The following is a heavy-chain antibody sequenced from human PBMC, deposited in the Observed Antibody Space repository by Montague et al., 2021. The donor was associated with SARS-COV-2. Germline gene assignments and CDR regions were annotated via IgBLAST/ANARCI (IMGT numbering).Heavy chain of an antibody. CDR1: RGSVKSYY. D-gene: IGHD2-15*01. CDR2: INHSGTT. Sequence: SETLSLTCAVYRGSVKSYYWTWIRQAPGKGLAWIGEINHSGTTNYNPSLTSRVTMSVDTSKNQFSLKVNSVTAADTAVYYCARHYSATLPAVYWGQGTLVTVSS. CDR3: ARHYSATLPAVY. J-gene: IGHJ4*02. V-gene: IGHV4-34*01.